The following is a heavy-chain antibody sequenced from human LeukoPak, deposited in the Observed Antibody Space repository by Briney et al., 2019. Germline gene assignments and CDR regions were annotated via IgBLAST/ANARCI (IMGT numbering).Heavy chain of an antibody. Sequence: ASVKVSCKASGYTFTSYDINWVRQATGQGLEWMGWMNPNSGNTGYAQKFQGRVTMTRNTSISTAYMELSSLRSEDTAVYYCARGRGRFLEWLTARDYYYYAMDAWGQGTTVTVSS. D-gene: IGHD3-3*01. CDR2: MNPNSGNT. J-gene: IGHJ6*02. CDR3: ARGRGRFLEWLTARDYYYYAMDA. V-gene: IGHV1-8*01. CDR1: GYTFTSYD.